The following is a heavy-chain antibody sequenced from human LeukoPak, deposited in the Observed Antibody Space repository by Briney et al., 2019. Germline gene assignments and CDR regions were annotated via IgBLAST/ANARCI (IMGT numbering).Heavy chain of an antibody. CDR2: IIPIFGTA. CDR1: GGTFSSYA. D-gene: IGHD3-9*01. Sequence: ASVKVSCKASGGTFSSYAISWVRQAPGQGLEWMGGIIPIFGTANYAQKFQGRVTITADESTSTAYMELSSLRSEDTAVHYCASLLRYFDWLFAFDIWGQGTMVTVSS. CDR3: ASLLRYFDWLFAFDI. J-gene: IGHJ3*02. V-gene: IGHV1-69*13.